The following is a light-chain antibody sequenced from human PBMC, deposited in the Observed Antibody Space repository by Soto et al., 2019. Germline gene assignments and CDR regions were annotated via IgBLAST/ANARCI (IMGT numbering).Light chain of an antibody. J-gene: IGLJ3*02. CDR1: SSNIGAGYD. CDR3: QAYDSSLSGWV. CDR2: GNS. Sequence: QSVLTQPPSVSGAPGQRVTISCTGRSSNIGAGYDVHWYQQLPGTAPKLLIYGNSNRPSGVPDRFSGSKSGTSASLAITGLQAADEADYYCQAYDSSLSGWVFGGGTKLTVL. V-gene: IGLV1-40*01.